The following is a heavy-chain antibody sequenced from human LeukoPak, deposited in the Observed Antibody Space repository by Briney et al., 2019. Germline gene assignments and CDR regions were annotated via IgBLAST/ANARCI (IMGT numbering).Heavy chain of an antibody. CDR3: ARTRSGQYDY. CDR2: INPSSNYI. Sequence: PGGSLRLSCAASGFTLSGYGMHWVRQAPGKGLEWVSSINPSSNYIYYTDSVKGRFTVSRDNAKNSLFLQMNSLRAEDTAVYYCARTRSGQYDYWGQGTLVTVSS. CDR1: GFTLSGYG. J-gene: IGHJ4*02. V-gene: IGHV3-21*04. D-gene: IGHD4-11*01.